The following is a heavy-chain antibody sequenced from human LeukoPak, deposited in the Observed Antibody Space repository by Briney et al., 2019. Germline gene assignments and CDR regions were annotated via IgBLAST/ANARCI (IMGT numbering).Heavy chain of an antibody. CDR1: GFTFSNYG. D-gene: IGHD3-22*01. V-gene: IGHV3-30*02. Sequence: PGGSLRLSCPASGFTFSNYGMHWVRQAPGKGLEWVAFIRYDGSDKSYADSVKGRFTISRDSSMNTLYLQMNSLRPEDTAIYYCAKDRPNYYGNNGHYYRQNGDYWGQGTLVTVSS. CDR3: AKDRPNYYGNNGHYYRQNGDY. CDR2: IRYDGSDK. J-gene: IGHJ4*02.